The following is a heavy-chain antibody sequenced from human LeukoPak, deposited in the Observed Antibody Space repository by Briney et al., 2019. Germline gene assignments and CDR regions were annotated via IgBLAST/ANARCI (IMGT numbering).Heavy chain of an antibody. CDR2: ISDSGGST. CDR1: GFTFSSYA. V-gene: IGHV3-23*01. Sequence: PGGSLRLSCAVSGFTFSSYAMSWVRQAPGRGLEWVSGISDSGGSTYYADSVKGRFTISRDNSKNTLYLHMNSLRAEDTALYYCAKAYTSSGDYYSNDAFDIWGQGTMVTVSS. CDR3: AKAYTSSGDYYSNDAFDI. D-gene: IGHD3-22*01. J-gene: IGHJ3*02.